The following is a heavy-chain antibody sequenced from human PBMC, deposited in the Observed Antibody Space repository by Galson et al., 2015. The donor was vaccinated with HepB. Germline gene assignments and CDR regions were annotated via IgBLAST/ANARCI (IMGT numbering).Heavy chain of an antibody. V-gene: IGHV3-30-3*01. CDR3: ARDYLSVVGYELGRIF. D-gene: IGHD5-12*01. CDR1: GFTFSAYA. CDR2: IAHDGINK. J-gene: IGHJ4*02. Sequence: SLRLSCAASGFTFSAYALHWVRQAPGKRLEWVAVIAHDGINKYYPESVKGRFTVSRDNSRNTLFLEMNSLRPEDTAVYYCARDYLSVVGYELGRIFWGQGTLVTVSS.